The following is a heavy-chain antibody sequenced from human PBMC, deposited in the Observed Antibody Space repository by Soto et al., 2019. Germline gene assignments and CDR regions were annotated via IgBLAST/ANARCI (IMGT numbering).Heavy chain of an antibody. J-gene: IGHJ6*01. CDR3: ARDIIVVVTAFNYYGMDV. Sequence: SVKVSCKASGGTFSSYAISWVRQAPGQGLEWMGGIIPIFGTANYAQKFQGRVTITADKSTSTAYMELSSLRSEDTAVYYCARDIIVVVTAFNYYGMDVWGQGNTVTVSS. CDR1: GGTFSSYA. CDR2: IIPIFGTA. D-gene: IGHD2-21*02. V-gene: IGHV1-69*06.